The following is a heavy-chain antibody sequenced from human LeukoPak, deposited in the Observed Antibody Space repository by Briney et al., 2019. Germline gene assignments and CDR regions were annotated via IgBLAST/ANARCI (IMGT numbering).Heavy chain of an antibody. CDR1: GFTVSSNY. J-gene: IGHJ3*02. Sequence: GGSLRLSCADSGFTVSSNYMSWVRQAPGKGLEWVSVIYSGGSTYYADSVKGRFTISRDNSKNTLYLQMNSLRAEDTAVYYCASLMGATREYAFDIWGQGTMVTVSS. CDR2: IYSGGST. V-gene: IGHV3-66*01. D-gene: IGHD1-26*01. CDR3: ASLMGATREYAFDI.